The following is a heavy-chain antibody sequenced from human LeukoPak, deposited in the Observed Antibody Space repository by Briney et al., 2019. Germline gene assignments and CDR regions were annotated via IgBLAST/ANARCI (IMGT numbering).Heavy chain of an antibody. CDR3: AKMCGGDCHSDY. J-gene: IGHJ4*02. CDR2: ISYDGSNK. Sequence: GGSLRPSCAPPEFTSITYAMNGVAPAQGRGRGGVVVISYDGSNKYYADSVKGRFTISRDNSKNTLYLQMNSLRAEDTAVYYCAKMCGGDCHSDYWGQGTLVTVSS. V-gene: IGHV3-30*18. D-gene: IGHD2-21*02. CDR1: EFTSITYA.